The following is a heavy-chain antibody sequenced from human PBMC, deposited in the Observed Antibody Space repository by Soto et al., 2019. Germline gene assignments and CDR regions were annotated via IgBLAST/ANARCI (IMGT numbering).Heavy chain of an antibody. D-gene: IGHD3-22*01. CDR1: GFTFSSYA. CDR2: ISYDGSNK. CDR3: ARDRSGYYSEAHFDY. V-gene: IGHV3-30-3*01. Sequence: QVQLVESGGGVVQPGRSLRLSCAVSGFTFSSYAMHWVRQAPGKGLEWVAVISYDGSNKYYADSVKGRFTISRDNSKNTLYLQMNNLRAEDTAVYYCARDRSGYYSEAHFDYWGQGTLVTVSS. J-gene: IGHJ4*02.